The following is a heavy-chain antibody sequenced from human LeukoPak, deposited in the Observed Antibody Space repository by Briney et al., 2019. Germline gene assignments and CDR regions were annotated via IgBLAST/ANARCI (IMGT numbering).Heavy chain of an antibody. J-gene: IGHJ3*02. Sequence: GESLKISCKGSGYSFTSYWIGGGRQMPGKGLEWVGIIYAGDSDTRYSPSFQVPVTISADKSISPAYLQWSSLKASDTAMYYCARIHNRGSYDRAFDIWGQGTMVTVSS. CDR3: ARIHNRGSYDRAFDI. CDR2: IYAGDSDT. CDR1: GYSFTSYW. D-gene: IGHD1-26*01. V-gene: IGHV5-51*01.